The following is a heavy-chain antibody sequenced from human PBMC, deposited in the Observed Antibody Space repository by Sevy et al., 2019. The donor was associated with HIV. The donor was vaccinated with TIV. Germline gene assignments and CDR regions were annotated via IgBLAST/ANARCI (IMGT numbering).Heavy chain of an antibody. CDR1: GGSISNSSYY. CDR2: IYYSGST. J-gene: IGHJ4*02. CDR3: ARVDDYGDPRYFDY. D-gene: IGHD4-17*01. Sequence: SETLSLTCTVSGGSISNSSYYWGWIRQPPGKGLEWIGSIYYSGSTYYNPSLKSRVTISLDTSKYQFSLRLSSVTAADTAVYYCARVDDYGDPRYFDYWGQGTLVTVSS. V-gene: IGHV4-39*01.